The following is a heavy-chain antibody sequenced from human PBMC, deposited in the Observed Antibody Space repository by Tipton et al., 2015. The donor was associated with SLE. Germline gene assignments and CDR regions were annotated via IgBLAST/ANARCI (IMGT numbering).Heavy chain of an antibody. CDR3: ARVDFWSGYYSFAY. J-gene: IGHJ4*02. Sequence: TLSLTCAVYGWSLSDYYWSWIHQPPGKRLVWIGEINHSGSTTYNPSPKSRVTLSVDTSTNQLSLQLSSVTAADTAVYYCARVDFWSGYYSFAYWRQGTLVTVSS. D-gene: IGHD3-3*01. V-gene: IGHV4-34*01. CDR1: GWSLSDYY. CDR2: INHSGST.